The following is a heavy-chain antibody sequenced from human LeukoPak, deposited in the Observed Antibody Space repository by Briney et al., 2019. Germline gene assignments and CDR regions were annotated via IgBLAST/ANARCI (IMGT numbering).Heavy chain of an antibody. V-gene: IGHV4-34*01. CDR1: GGSFSGYY. CDR3: ARGRSGWFDP. D-gene: IGHD3-10*01. CDR2: INHSGST. Sequence: SETLSLTCAVHGGSFSGYYWSWIRQPPGKGLEWIGEINHSGSTNYNPSLKSRVTISVDTSKNQFSLKLSSVTAADTAVYYCARGRSGWFDPWGQGTLVTVSS. J-gene: IGHJ5*02.